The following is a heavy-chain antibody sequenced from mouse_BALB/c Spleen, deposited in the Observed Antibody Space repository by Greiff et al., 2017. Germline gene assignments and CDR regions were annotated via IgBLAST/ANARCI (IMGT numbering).Heavy chain of an antibody. Sequence: EVKLVESGGGLVQPGGSRKLSCAASGFTFSSFGMHWVRQAPEKGLEWVAYISSGSSTIYYADTVKGRFTISRDNPKNTLFLQMTSLRSEDTAMYYCARVARTPYAMDYWGQGTSVTVSS. CDR1: GFTFSSFG. CDR3: ARVARTPYAMDY. D-gene: IGHD3-1*01. J-gene: IGHJ4*01. V-gene: IGHV5-17*02. CDR2: ISSGSSTI.